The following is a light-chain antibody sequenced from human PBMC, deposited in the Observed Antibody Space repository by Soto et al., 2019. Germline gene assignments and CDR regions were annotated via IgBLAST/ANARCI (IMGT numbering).Light chain of an antibody. CDR1: SSDVGGYNR. CDR2: DVS. J-gene: IGLJ1*01. V-gene: IGLV2-18*02. Sequence: QSVLTQPPSVSGSPGQSVAISCTGTSSDVGGYNRVSWYQQAPGKAPKLLIYDVSNRPSGGSTRFSGSKSGNTASLTISGLQAEGEADYYCTSNASGSAYVAGPGTKVTVL. CDR3: TSNASGSAYV.